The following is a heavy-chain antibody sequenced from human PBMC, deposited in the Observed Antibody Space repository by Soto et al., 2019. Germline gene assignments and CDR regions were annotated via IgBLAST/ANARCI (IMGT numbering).Heavy chain of an antibody. CDR3: AKSDPGDYDILTGYYFERRFGPSQFDY. Sequence: PGGSLRLSCAASGFTFSSYAMSWVRQAPGKGLEWVSAISGSGGSTYYADSVKGRFTISRDNSKNTLYLQMNSLRAEDTAVYYCAKSDPGDYDILTGYYFERRFGPSQFDYWGQGSLVTVSS. CDR2: ISGSGGST. CDR1: GFTFSSYA. D-gene: IGHD3-9*01. V-gene: IGHV3-23*01. J-gene: IGHJ4*02.